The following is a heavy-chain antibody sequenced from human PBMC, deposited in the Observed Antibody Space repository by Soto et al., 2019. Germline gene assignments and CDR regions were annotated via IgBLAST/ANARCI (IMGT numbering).Heavy chain of an antibody. CDR2: INPNSGGT. D-gene: IGHD5-18*01. J-gene: IGHJ6*02. Sequence: ASVKVSCKASGYTFTDYYMHWVRQAPGQGLEWMGWINPNSGGTNYAQKFQGRVTMTRDTSISTAYMEPSRLRSDDTAIYYCARTDTAMATPYYGMDVWGQGTTVTVSS. CDR1: GYTFTDYY. V-gene: IGHV1-2*02. CDR3: ARTDTAMATPYYGMDV.